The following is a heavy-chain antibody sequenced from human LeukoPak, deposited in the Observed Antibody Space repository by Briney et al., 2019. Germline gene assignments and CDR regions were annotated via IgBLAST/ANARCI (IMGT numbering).Heavy chain of an antibody. V-gene: IGHV3-9*01. D-gene: IGHD2-2*01. J-gene: IGHJ4*02. CDR2: ISWSGDRM. CDR3: AKDLGGSATTV. CDR1: GFTFEDHV. Sequence: GGSLRLSCAASGFTFEDHVMHWVRQAPGKGLEWVSSISWSGDRMGYADAVKGRFTISRDNDKNSLFLQMNSLRVEDTALYYCAKDLGGSATTVWGQGTLVTVPS.